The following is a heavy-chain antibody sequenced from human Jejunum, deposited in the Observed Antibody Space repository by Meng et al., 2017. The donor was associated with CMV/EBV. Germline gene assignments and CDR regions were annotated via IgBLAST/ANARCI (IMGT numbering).Heavy chain of an antibody. V-gene: IGHV1-46*01. CDR3: AREGDYGDYYFDN. Sequence: KASGYTFTGYYMHWVREAPGQGLEWRGIINPSDGNTTYAQKCQGRVTMTRDTSTSTVYMELSSLRSDDTAVYYCAREGDYGDYYFDNWGQGTLVTVST. CDR2: INPSDGNT. J-gene: IGHJ4*02. D-gene: IGHD4-17*01. CDR1: GYTFTGYY.